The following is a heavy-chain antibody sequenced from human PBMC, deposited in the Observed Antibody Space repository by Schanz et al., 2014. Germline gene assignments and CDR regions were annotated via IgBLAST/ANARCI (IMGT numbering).Heavy chain of an antibody. J-gene: IGHJ4*02. Sequence: VQLLESGGGVVQPGGSLRLSCAASGFTFSTYSMHWVRQAPGKGLEWISSMYINSGSTQYADSVKGRMTVSRDTSKNALFLQMNNLRAEDTAVYYCASPPISVAGRLADYWGQGILVAVSS. CDR2: MYINSGST. D-gene: IGHD6-19*01. CDR3: ASPPISVAGRLADY. CDR1: GFTFSTYS. V-gene: IGHV3-66*01.